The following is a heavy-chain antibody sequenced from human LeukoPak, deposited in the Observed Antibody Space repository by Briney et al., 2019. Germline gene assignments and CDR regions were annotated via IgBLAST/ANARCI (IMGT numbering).Heavy chain of an antibody. V-gene: IGHV3-30-3*01. CDR2: ISYDGSNK. J-gene: IGHJ4*02. Sequence: GRSLRLSCAASGFTFSSYAMHWVRQAPGKGLEWVAVISYDGSNKYYADSVKGRFTISRDDAKNTLYLQMNSLRAEDTAVYYCARDSDYALDYWGQGTLVTVSS. CDR1: GFTFSSYA. CDR3: ARDSDYALDY. D-gene: IGHD5-12*01.